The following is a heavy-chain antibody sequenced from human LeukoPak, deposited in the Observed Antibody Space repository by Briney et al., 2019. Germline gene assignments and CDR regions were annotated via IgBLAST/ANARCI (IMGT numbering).Heavy chain of an antibody. J-gene: IGHJ3*02. CDR3: ARGLQRSDAFDI. CDR1: GGSVSSSSYY. D-gene: IGHD4-11*01. CDR2: IYYSGST. V-gene: IGHV4-39*07. Sequence: SETLSLTCTVSGGSVSSSSYYWGWIRQPPGKGLEWIGSIYYSGSTYYNPSLKSRVTISVDTSKNQFSLKLSSVTAADTAVYYCARGLQRSDAFDIWGQGTMVTVSS.